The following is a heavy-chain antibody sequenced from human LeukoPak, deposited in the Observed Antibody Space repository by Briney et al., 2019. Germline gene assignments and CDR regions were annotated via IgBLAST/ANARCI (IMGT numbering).Heavy chain of an antibody. Sequence: SETLSLTCIVSGGSISSYFWSWMRQPAGRGLEWIGRIYTSGSTNYNPSLKSRVTISVDTSKNQFSVKVRTVTAADTAVYYCARASLWDSGYDDAFDIWGQGTMVTVSS. CDR2: IYTSGST. CDR3: ARASLWDSGYDDAFDI. J-gene: IGHJ3*02. CDR1: GGSISSYF. V-gene: IGHV4-4*07. D-gene: IGHD3-22*01.